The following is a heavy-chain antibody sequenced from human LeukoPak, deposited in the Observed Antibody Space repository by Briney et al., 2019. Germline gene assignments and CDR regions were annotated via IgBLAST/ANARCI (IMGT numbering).Heavy chain of an antibody. D-gene: IGHD6-19*01. V-gene: IGHV3-21*01. CDR2: ISSSSSYI. CDR1: GFTFSSYT. J-gene: IGHJ6*03. Sequence: PGGSLRLSCAASGFTFSSYTMNWVRQAPGKGLEWVSSISSSSSYIYYADSVKGRFTISRDNAKNSLYLQMNGLRAEDTAVYYCARYPPYSSGWYCMDVWGKGTTVTVSS. CDR3: ARYPPYSSGWYCMDV.